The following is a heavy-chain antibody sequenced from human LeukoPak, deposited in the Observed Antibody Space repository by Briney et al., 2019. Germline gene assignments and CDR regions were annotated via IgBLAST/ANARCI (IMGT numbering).Heavy chain of an antibody. V-gene: IGHV3-9*03. CDR1: GFTFDDYA. CDR3: AKDFYSGYDSAYMDV. CDR2: ISWNSGSI. Sequence: PGGSLRLSCAASGFTFDDYAMHWVRHAPGKGLEWVSGISWNSGSIGYADSVKGRFTISRDNAKNSLYLQMNSLRAEDMALYYCAKDFYSGYDSAYMDVWGKGTTVTVSS. D-gene: IGHD5-12*01. J-gene: IGHJ6*03.